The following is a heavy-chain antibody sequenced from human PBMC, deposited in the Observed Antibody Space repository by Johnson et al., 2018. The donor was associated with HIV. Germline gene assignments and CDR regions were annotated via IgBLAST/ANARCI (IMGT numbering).Heavy chain of an antibody. CDR3: ARVRPNPTVTTRGAAFDI. Sequence: QVHLVESGGGVVQPGRSLRLSCAASGFTFSSYGMHWVRQAPGKGLEWVAVIWYDGSNKYFGDSVKGRFTISRDNSKNALYLQMNSLRAEDTAVYYCARVRPNPTVTTRGAAFDIWGQGTMVTVSS. CDR1: GFTFSSYG. CDR2: IWYDGSNK. J-gene: IGHJ3*02. D-gene: IGHD4-17*01. V-gene: IGHV3-33*01.